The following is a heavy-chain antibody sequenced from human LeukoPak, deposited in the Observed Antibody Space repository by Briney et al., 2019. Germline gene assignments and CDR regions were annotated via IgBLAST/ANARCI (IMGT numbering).Heavy chain of an antibody. D-gene: IGHD2-21*02. CDR2: IYYNGNT. CDR3: AKVRVTPYIAFDQ. Sequence: SETLSLTCAVSGGSIGINNWWSWVRQSPGKGLEWIGEIYYNGNTNYNSSLKSRVTISVDRSKSQFSLRLSSVTAADTGTYYCAKVRVTPYIAFDQWSQGTLVTVSS. CDR1: GGSIGINNW. V-gene: IGHV4-4*02. J-gene: IGHJ4*02.